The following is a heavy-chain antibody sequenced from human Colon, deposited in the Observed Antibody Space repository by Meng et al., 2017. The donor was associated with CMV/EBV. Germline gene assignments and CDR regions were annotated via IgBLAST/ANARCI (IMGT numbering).Heavy chain of an antibody. CDR3: AKDVGANFFYGLDV. J-gene: IGHJ6*02. D-gene: IGHD1-26*01. V-gene: IGHV3-23*01. CDR2: ITHNGGST. Sequence: GESLKISCGASGFMFSDHAMSWVRQAPGKGLEWLAAITHNGGSTFYADSVQGRFVISRDNSEKTLYLDLKSLRAGDTALYYCAKDVGANFFYGLDVWGQGTTVTVSS. CDR1: GFMFSDHA.